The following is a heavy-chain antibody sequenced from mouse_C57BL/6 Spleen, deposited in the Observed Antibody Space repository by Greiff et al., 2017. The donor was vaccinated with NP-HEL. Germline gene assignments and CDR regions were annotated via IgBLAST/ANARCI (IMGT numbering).Heavy chain of an antibody. J-gene: IGHJ4*01. CDR2: ISSGGDYI. D-gene: IGHD1-1*01. V-gene: IGHV5-9-1*02. CDR1: GFTFSSYA. Sequence: EVQRVESGEGLVKPGGSLKLSCAASGFTFSSYAMSWVRQTPEKRLEWVAYISSGGDYIYYADTVKGRFTISRDNARNTLYLQMSSLKSEDTAMYYCTRDDYYGSSPYYAMDYWGQGTSVTVSS. CDR3: TRDDYYGSSPYYAMDY.